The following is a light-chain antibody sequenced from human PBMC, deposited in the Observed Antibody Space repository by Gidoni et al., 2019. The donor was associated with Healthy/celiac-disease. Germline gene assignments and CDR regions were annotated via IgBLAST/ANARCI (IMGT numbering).Light chain of an antibody. V-gene: IGLV2-11*01. Sequence: DVGGYNYVSWYQQHPGKAPKLTIYDVSKRPSGVPDRFSGSKSGNTASLTISGLQAEDEADYYCCSYAGSRVFGGGTKLTVL. J-gene: IGLJ3*02. CDR1: DVGGYNY. CDR3: CSYAGSRV. CDR2: DVS.